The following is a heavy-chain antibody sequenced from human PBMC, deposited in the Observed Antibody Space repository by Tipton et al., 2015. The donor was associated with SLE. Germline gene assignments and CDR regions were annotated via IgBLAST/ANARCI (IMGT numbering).Heavy chain of an antibody. J-gene: IGHJ4*02. CDR3: ARDRNGYSGAFDY. V-gene: IGHV3-48*03. CDR2: ISSSGSTI. CDR1: GFTFSSYE. D-gene: IGHD5-24*01. Sequence: SLRLSCAASGFTFSSYEMNWVRQAPGKGLEWVSYISSSGSTIYYADSVKGRFTISRDNAKNSLYLQMNSLRAEDTAVYYCARDRNGYSGAFDYWGQGTLVTVSS.